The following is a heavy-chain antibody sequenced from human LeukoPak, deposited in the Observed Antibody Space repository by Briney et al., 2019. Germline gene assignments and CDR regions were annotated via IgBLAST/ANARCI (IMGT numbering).Heavy chain of an antibody. CDR2: IYPGDSDT. D-gene: IGHD6-19*01. CDR1: GYSFTSYW. CDR3: ARRVAVAGNLSDY. J-gene: IGHJ4*02. Sequence: GESLKISCKGSGYSFTSYWIGWVRQMPGKGLEWMGVIYPGDSDTRYSPSFQGQVTISADKSISTAYLQWSSLKASDTTMYYCARRVAVAGNLSDYWGQGTLVTVSS. V-gene: IGHV5-51*01.